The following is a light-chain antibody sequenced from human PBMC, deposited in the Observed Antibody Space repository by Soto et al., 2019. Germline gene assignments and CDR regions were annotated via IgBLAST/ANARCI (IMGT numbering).Light chain of an antibody. J-gene: IGKJ1*01. CDR2: GAS. CDR3: QQYGSSPRT. Sequence: EIVLTQSPGTLSLSPGERATLSCRASQSVINRYLAWYQQKPGQAPRLLIHGASSRATGIPDRFSGSGSGTDFTLTISRLEPEDFAVYYCQQYGSSPRTFGQGTKVDIK. CDR1: QSVINRY. V-gene: IGKV3-20*01.